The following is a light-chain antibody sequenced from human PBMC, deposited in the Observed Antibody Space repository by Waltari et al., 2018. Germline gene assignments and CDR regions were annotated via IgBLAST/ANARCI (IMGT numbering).Light chain of an antibody. V-gene: IGLV2-11*01. J-gene: IGLJ3*02. Sequence: QSALTQPRSVSGSPGQSVTISCTGTSSDVGRHNFVSWYQQHPGKAPKVMIYDVSKRPSVVPDRFSGSKSGNTASLTISGVQAEDEADYYCCSYVGSWVFGGGTKLTVL. CDR2: DVS. CDR1: SSDVGRHNF. CDR3: CSYVGSWV.